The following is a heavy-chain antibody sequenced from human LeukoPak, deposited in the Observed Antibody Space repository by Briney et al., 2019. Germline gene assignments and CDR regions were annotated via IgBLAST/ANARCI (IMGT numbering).Heavy chain of an antibody. CDR1: GGSISSYY. CDR3: ARYYGDYVDY. V-gene: IGHV4-59*08. CDR2: IYYSGST. J-gene: IGHJ4*02. D-gene: IGHD4-17*01. Sequence: SETLSLTCTVSGGSISSYYWSWIRQPPGKGLEWIGYIYYSGSTNCNPSLKSRVTISVDTSKNQFPLKLSSVTAPDTAVYYCARYYGDYVDYWGQGTLVTVSS.